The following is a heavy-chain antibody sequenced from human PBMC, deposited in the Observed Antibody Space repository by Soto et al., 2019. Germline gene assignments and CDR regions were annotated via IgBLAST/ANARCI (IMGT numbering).Heavy chain of an antibody. V-gene: IGHV3-30*18. J-gene: IGHJ6*01. Sequence: SLRLSCAASGFSFTTYGMHWVRQAPGKVLEWVGFISYDGDNKFYADSVKGRFTISRDNSKSTLYLQMNSLRTEDSTVYYCAKDFCSSASCYGFYYYFYGMDVWGQGTTVPVSS. D-gene: IGHD2-2*01. CDR1: GFSFTTYG. CDR2: ISYDGDNK. CDR3: AKDFCSSASCYGFYYYFYGMDV.